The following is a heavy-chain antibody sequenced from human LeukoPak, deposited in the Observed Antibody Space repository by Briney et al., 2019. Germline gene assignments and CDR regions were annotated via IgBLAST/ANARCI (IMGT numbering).Heavy chain of an antibody. CDR1: GGSISSYY. J-gene: IGHJ4*02. CDR2: IYYSGNT. D-gene: IGHD3-10*01. Sequence: SESLSLTCTVSGGSISSYYWSWIRQPPGKGLEWIGYIYYSGNTKYNPSLKSRVTISVDTSKNQFSLKVTSVTAADTAVYYCARHYSYYGSGTYFDSWGQGTLVTVSS. CDR3: ARHYSYYGSGTYFDS. V-gene: IGHV4-59*01.